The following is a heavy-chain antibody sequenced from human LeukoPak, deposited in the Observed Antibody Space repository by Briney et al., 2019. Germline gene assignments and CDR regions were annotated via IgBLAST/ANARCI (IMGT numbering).Heavy chain of an antibody. CDR3: ARLITGTTTAFDI. Sequence: SETLSLTCSVSGGSISGYYWTWIRHPTGKGLEWIGRVYTSGSTHYNTSLKTRLTMSVDTSKSQFSLKLSSVTAADTAVYYCARLITGTTTAFDIWGQGTMVTVSS. D-gene: IGHD1-7*01. V-gene: IGHV4-4*07. CDR1: GGSISGYY. CDR2: VYTSGST. J-gene: IGHJ3*02.